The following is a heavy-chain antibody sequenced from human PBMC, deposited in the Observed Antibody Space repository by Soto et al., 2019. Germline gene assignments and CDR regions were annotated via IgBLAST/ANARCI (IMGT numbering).Heavy chain of an antibody. V-gene: IGHV5-51*01. CDR3: ARSVLVPAAMPWRVRYLDY. CDR1: GYSFTSYW. Sequence: EVQLVQSGAEVKKPGESLKISCKGSGYSFTSYWIGWVRQMPGKGLEWMGIIYPGDSDTRYSPSFQGQVTISADKSISTAYLQWTSLKASDTATYYCARSVLVPAAMPWRVRYLDYWGQGTLVTVSS. J-gene: IGHJ4*02. D-gene: IGHD2-2*01. CDR2: IYPGDSDT.